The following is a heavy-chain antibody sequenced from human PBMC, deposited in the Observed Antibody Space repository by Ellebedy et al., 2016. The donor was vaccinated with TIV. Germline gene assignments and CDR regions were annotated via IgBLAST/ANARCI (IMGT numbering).Heavy chain of an antibody. Sequence: GESLKISCAASGFTFSSYGMHWVRQAPGKGLEWVAVISYDGSNKYYADSVKGRFTISRDNSKNTLYLQMNSLRAEDTAVYYCARTGDYGDYHFDYWGQGTLVTVSS. CDR1: GFTFSSYG. CDR2: ISYDGSNK. V-gene: IGHV3-30*03. CDR3: ARTGDYGDYHFDY. J-gene: IGHJ4*02. D-gene: IGHD4-17*01.